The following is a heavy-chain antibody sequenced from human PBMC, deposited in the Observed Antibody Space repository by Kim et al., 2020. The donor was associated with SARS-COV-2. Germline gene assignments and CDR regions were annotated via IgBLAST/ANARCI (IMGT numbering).Heavy chain of an antibody. V-gene: IGHV4-31*02. D-gene: IGHD6-6*01. J-gene: IGHJ3*02. Sequence: GSTYYTPSPKSRVTISVDTSKNQFSLKLSSVTAADTAVYYCARDRPAFDIWGQGTMVTVSS. CDR2: GST. CDR3: ARDRPAFDI.